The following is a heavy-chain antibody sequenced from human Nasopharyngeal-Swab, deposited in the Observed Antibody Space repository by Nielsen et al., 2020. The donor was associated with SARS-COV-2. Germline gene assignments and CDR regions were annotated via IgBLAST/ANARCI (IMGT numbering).Heavy chain of an antibody. J-gene: IGHJ4*02. V-gene: IGHV3-43*01. CDR2: LTWDGGGT. CDR1: GFTFDDYM. Sequence: GESLRLSCAASGFTFDDYMMHWVRQGPGKGLEWVSLLTWDGGGTYYADSVKGRFTISRDNSKSSLFLQMNSLRPEDTALYFCAKDSWTGDSYGSGSLFHSWGQGAQVTVSS. CDR3: AKDSWTGDSYGSGSLFHS. D-gene: IGHD3-10*01.